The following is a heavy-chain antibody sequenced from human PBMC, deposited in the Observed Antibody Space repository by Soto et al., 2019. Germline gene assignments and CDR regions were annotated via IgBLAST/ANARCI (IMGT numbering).Heavy chain of an antibody. D-gene: IGHD3-22*01. CDR1: GGSVSSSSYY. CDR2: IFYTGHT. J-gene: IGHJ4*02. Sequence: PSETLSLTCSVSGGSVSSSSYYWGWIRQSPGKGLEWIGTIFYTGHTYYNPSLESRVTLSVDTSKNQFSLHLTSVTAADTAVYYCTRHHPHHYDSSGYFDYWGQGTLVTVSS. V-gene: IGHV4-39*01. CDR3: TRHHPHHYDSSGYFDY.